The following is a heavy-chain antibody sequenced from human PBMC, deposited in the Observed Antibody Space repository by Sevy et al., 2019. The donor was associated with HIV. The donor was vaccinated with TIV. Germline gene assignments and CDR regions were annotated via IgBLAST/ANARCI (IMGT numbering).Heavy chain of an antibody. CDR3: ARHGYGYGYHALLDYYYGMDV. CDR2: INWNGGST. J-gene: IGHJ6*02. CDR1: GVIFDDYG. D-gene: IGHD5-18*01. Sequence: SLRLSCAASGVIFDDYGMSWVRQAPGKGLEWVSGINWNGGSTGYADSVKGRFTISRDNAKNSLYLQMNSLRAEDTALYYCARHGYGYGYHALLDYYYGMDVWGQGTTVTVSS. V-gene: IGHV3-20*04.